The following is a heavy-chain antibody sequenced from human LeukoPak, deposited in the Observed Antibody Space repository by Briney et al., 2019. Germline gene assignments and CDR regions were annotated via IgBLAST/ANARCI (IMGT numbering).Heavy chain of an antibody. V-gene: IGHV4-59*01. D-gene: IGHD3-16*01. Sequence: XTXTXXGXXIXIYYXSWIRQPPGKGLEWLGYTYNSGSTLYNPSLKSRVTISVDTSRNEFSLRLTSVTAADAAVYYCVRDRGLNYWGQGTLVTVSS. CDR1: GXXIXIYY. CDR3: VRDRGLNY. CDR2: TYNSGST. J-gene: IGHJ4*02.